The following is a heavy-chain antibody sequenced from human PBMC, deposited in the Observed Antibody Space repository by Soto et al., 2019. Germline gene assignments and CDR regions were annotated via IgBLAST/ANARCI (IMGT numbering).Heavy chain of an antibody. CDR1: GFTFSSYA. V-gene: IGHV3-30-3*01. Sequence: SLRLSCAASGFTFSSYAMHWVRQAPGKGLEWVAVISYDGSNKYYADSVKGRFTISRDNSKNTLYLQMNSLRAEDTAVYYCARDLDEGFLEWLFYGMGVWGQGATVTVSS. D-gene: IGHD3-3*01. CDR3: ARDLDEGFLEWLFYGMGV. J-gene: IGHJ6*02. CDR2: ISYDGSNK.